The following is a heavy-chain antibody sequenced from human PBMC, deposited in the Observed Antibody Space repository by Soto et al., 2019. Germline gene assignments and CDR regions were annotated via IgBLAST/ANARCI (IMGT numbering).Heavy chain of an antibody. J-gene: IGHJ6*02. CDR1: GFTFNTFG. CDR2: ISYDGSDK. Sequence: GGSLRLSCAASGFTFNTFGMHWVRQAPGKGLEWVAVISYDGSDKYYSDSVRGRFTISRDNSMNTLYLQMNSLRTEDTAVYYCARAECSSPDCLTAYYSYGLDVWGQGSTVTVSS. V-gene: IGHV3-30*03. CDR3: ARAECSSPDCLTAYYSYGLDV. D-gene: IGHD3-9*01.